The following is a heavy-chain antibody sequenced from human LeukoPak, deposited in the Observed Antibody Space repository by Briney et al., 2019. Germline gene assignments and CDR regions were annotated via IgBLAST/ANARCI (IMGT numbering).Heavy chain of an antibody. Sequence: GGSLRLSCSASGFTFNIYALHWVRQAPGKGLEHVSGISSKGGTTYSADSVKGRFTISRDNSKNTLYLQMSSLRPEDTAVYYCVKDSESSYYYDYWGQGTLVTVSS. CDR1: GFTFNIYA. CDR2: ISSKGGTT. J-gene: IGHJ4*02. CDR3: VKDSESSYYYDY. D-gene: IGHD1-26*01. V-gene: IGHV3-64D*09.